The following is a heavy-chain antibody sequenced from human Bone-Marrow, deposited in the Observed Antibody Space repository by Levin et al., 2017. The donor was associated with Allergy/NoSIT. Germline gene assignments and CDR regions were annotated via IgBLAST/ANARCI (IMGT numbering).Heavy chain of an antibody. CDR1: GFTVSTSF. Sequence: GGSLRLSCAGSGFTVSTSFMNWVRQAPGKGLEWVSVIYSGGSTHYADSVEGRFTISRDISKNTVDLQMNSLRAEDTAVYFCTRAAPYYDFWRSWGQGTPVTVSS. CDR2: IYSGGST. CDR3: TRAAPYYDFWRS. V-gene: IGHV3-66*01. J-gene: IGHJ4*02. D-gene: IGHD3-3*01.